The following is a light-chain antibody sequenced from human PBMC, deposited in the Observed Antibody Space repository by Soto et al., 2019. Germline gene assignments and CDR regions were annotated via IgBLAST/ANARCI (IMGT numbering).Light chain of an antibody. J-gene: IGKJ1*01. CDR2: DAS. Sequence: EIVLTQSPATLSLSPGERATLSCRASQTVRNNLAWYQQRPGQAPRLLIYDASSRATGIPARFSGSGSGTDFTLTISSLEPDDFATYYCQHYNSYSEAFGQGTKVELK. CDR3: QHYNSYSEA. CDR1: QTVRNN. V-gene: IGKV3-11*01.